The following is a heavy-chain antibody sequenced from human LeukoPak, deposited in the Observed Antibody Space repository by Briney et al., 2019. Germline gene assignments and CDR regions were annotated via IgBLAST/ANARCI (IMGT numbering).Heavy chain of an antibody. CDR2: ISYDGSNK. CDR1: GFTFSSYA. J-gene: IGHJ4*02. CDR3: ARVYGDYDPFDY. D-gene: IGHD4-17*01. V-gene: IGHV3-30*04. Sequence: GGSLRLSCAASGFTFSSYAMHWVRQAPGKGLEWVAVISYDGSNKYYADSVKGRFTISRDNSKNTLYLQMNSLRAEDTAVYYCARVYGDYDPFDYWGQGTLVTVSS.